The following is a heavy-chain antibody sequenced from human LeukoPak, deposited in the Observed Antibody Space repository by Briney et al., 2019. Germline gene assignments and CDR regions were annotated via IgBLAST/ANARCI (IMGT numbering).Heavy chain of an antibody. Sequence: GGSLRLSCTASGFTFGDYAMSWVRQAPGKGLEWVGFIRSKAYGGTTEYAASVKGRFTISRDDSKSFAYLQMNSLKTEDTAVYYCTREGGSYSPWGQGTLVTVSS. CDR2: IRSKAYGGTT. V-gene: IGHV3-49*04. CDR3: TREGGSYSP. CDR1: GFTFGDYA. J-gene: IGHJ5*02. D-gene: IGHD1-26*01.